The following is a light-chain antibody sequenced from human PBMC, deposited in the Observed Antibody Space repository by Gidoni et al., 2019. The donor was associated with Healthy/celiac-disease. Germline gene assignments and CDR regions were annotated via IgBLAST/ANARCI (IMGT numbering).Light chain of an antibody. CDR1: QSVNSNH. J-gene: IGKJ4*01. V-gene: IGKV3-20*01. Sequence: EIVLTQSPDTLSLSPGERATLSCRASQSVNSNHLAWYQQKPGQAPRLLISGASIRATGIPDRFSGSGSGTDFTLTICRLEPEDFAVYYCQQYTNSLTFGGGTKVEIK. CDR2: GAS. CDR3: QQYTNSLT.